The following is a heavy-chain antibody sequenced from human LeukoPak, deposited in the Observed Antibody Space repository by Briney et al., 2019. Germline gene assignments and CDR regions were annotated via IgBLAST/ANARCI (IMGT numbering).Heavy chain of an antibody. J-gene: IGHJ5*02. CDR1: GFTLSNYD. D-gene: IGHD6-19*01. Sequence: GGSLRLSCAASGFTLSNYDMHWVRQATGKGLEWVSGIDIPGNTYYPDSVKGRFTMSRESAKNSLYLQMNSLRAGDTAVYYCARAVAGTHWFNPWGQGTLVIVSS. CDR2: IDIPGNT. CDR3: ARAVAGTHWFNP. V-gene: IGHV3-13*01.